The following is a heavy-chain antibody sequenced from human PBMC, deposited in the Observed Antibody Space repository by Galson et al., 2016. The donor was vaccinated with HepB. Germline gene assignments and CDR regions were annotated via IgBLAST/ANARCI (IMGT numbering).Heavy chain of an antibody. CDR3: ARSPTGFCSRTKCYGFNYLDR. CDR2: INAGNGNT. V-gene: IGHV1-3*01. Sequence: SVKVSCKASGYTFISYVIQWVRQAPGHRLEWMGWINAGNGNTKYSQKFQGRVIIDRDTSASTAYMEPSSLRPEDTAIYYCARSPTGFCSRTKCYGFNYLDRWGQGTSVTVSS. CDR1: GYTFISYV. J-gene: IGHJ4*02. D-gene: IGHD2-2*03.